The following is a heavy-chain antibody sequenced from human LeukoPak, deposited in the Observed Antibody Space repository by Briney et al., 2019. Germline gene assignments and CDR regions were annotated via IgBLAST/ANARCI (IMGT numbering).Heavy chain of an antibody. J-gene: IGHJ4*02. Sequence: SETLSLTCAVYGGSFSGYYWSWIRQPPGKGLEWIGEINHSGSTNYNPSLKSRVTISVDTSKNQISLKLSSVAAADTAVYYCARFPDYGDLGPYFDYWGQGTLVTVSS. D-gene: IGHD4-17*01. CDR1: GGSFSGYY. CDR3: ARFPDYGDLGPYFDY. V-gene: IGHV4-34*01. CDR2: INHSGST.